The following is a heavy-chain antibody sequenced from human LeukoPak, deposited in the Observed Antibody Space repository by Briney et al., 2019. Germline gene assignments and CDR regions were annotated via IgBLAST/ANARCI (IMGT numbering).Heavy chain of an antibody. V-gene: IGHV1-2*02. J-gene: IGHJ4*02. CDR1: GYTFTGYY. CDR2: INGNSGGT. Sequence: ASVKVSCKASGYTFTGYYMHWVRQAPGQGLEWMGWINGNSGGTNYAQKFQGRVTMTQDTSIITAYMELSSLRSDDTAVYYCARAGVTGEGLDYWGQGTLVTVSS. CDR3: ARAGVTGEGLDY. D-gene: IGHD7-27*01.